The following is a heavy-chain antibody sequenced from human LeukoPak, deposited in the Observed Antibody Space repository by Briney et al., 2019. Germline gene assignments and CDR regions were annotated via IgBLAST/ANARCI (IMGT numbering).Heavy chain of an antibody. CDR2: IYHSGST. CDR3: AARSARTMFAFDI. J-gene: IGHJ3*02. V-gene: IGHV4-30-2*01. D-gene: IGHD3-10*02. Sequence: SQTPSLTCAVSGGSISSGGYSWSWIRQPPGKGLEWIGYIYHSGSTYYNPSLKSRVTISVDRSKNQFSLKLSSVTAADTAVYYCAARSARTMFAFDIWGQGTMVTVSS. CDR1: GGSISSGGYS.